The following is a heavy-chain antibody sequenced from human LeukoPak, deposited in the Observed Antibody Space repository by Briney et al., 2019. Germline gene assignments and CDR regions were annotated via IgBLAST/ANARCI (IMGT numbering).Heavy chain of an antibody. J-gene: IGHJ2*01. CDR3: ARHRGVATVYWYFDL. D-gene: IGHD5-12*01. CDR2: IYYTGST. CDR1: GGSISSSSYY. Sequence: SETLSLTCTVSGGSISSSSYYWGWIRQPPGKGLEWIGSIYYTGSTYYNPSLKSRVTISLDTSENQFSLKLSSVTAADTAVYYCARHRGVATVYWYFDLWGRGTLVTVSS. V-gene: IGHV4-39*01.